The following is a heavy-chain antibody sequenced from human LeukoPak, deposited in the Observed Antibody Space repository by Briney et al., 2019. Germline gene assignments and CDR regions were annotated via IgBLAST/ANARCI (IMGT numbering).Heavy chain of an antibody. CDR1: GFTFSTSA. Sequence: GGSLRLSCAASGFTFSTSAMSWGRQAPGKGLEWVSTISGGNTYYADSVKGRLTISRDNSKNTLYLQMNSLRAEDTAIYYCAKDSPGTYYTFDSWGQGALVTVSS. V-gene: IGHV3-23*01. D-gene: IGHD1-26*01. CDR2: ISGGNT. CDR3: AKDSPGTYYTFDS. J-gene: IGHJ4*02.